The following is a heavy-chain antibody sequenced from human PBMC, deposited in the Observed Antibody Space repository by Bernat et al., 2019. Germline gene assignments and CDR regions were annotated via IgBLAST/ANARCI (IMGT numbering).Heavy chain of an antibody. J-gene: IGHJ6*02. CDR2: IYYSGST. CDR3: ARRATGTTYYYYGMDV. CDR1: GGSISSSSYY. V-gene: IGHV4-39*01. Sequence: QLQLQESGPGLVKPSETLSLTCTVSGGSISSSSYYWGWLRQPPGKGLEWIGSIYYSGSTYYNPSLKSRVTISVDTSKNQLSLKLRSVTAADTAVYYCARRATGTTYYYYGMDVWGQGTTVTVSS. D-gene: IGHD1-7*01.